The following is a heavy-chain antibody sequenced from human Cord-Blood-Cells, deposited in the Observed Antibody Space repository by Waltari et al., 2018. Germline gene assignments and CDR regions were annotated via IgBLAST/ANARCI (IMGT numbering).Heavy chain of an antibody. CDR3: ARDPTREYSSSSRAFDI. Sequence: QVQLVESGGGVVQPGRSLRLSCAASGFTFGSYAMHWVRQAPGKGLEWVAVISYDGSNKYYADSVKGRFTISRDNSKNTLYLQMNSLRAEDTAVYYCARDPTREYSSSSRAFDIWGQGTMVTVSS. D-gene: IGHD6-6*01. V-gene: IGHV3-30-3*01. CDR1: GFTFGSYA. J-gene: IGHJ3*02. CDR2: ISYDGSNK.